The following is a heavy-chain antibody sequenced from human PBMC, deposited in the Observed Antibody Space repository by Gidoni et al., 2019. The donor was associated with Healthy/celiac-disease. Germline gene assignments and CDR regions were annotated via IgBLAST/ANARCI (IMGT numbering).Heavy chain of an antibody. D-gene: IGHD6-19*01. CDR1: GFTFRRYA. CDR3: AKDVGSGCYDVYYFDY. Sequence: EVQLLESGGGLVQPGGSLRLSCAAAGFTFRRYAMSWVRQAPGKGLEGVSAISGSGGSTDYADSVKGRFTIARDNSKNTLYLQMNILRAYDTAVYYCAKDVGSGCYDVYYFDYWGQGTLVTVSS. V-gene: IGHV3-23*01. J-gene: IGHJ4*02. CDR2: ISGSGGST.